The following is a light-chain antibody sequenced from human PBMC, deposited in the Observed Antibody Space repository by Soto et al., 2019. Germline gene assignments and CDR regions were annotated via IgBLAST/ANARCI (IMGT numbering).Light chain of an antibody. Sequence: QSALTQPASVSGSPGQSITISCTGTSSDVGGYDFASWYQHHPGKAPRLMIYDVSHRPSGVSDRFSASKSGNTASLTISGLLAEDEADYYCSSYTSISTYVFGTGTQLTVL. J-gene: IGLJ1*01. V-gene: IGLV2-14*03. CDR2: DVS. CDR1: SSDVGGYDF. CDR3: SSYTSISTYV.